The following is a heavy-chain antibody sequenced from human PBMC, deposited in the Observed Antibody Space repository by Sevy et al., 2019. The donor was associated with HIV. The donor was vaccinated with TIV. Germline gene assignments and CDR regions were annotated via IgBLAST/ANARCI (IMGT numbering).Heavy chain of an antibody. Sequence: SETLSLTCTVSGGSISSSSYYWVWIRQPPGKGLEWIGSIYYSGSTYYNPSLKSRVTISVDTSKNQFSLKLSSVTAADTAVYYCARITRVIYGMDVWGQGTTVTVSS. V-gene: IGHV4-39*01. J-gene: IGHJ6*02. CDR2: IYYSGST. D-gene: IGHD1-20*01. CDR3: ARITRVIYGMDV. CDR1: GGSISSSSYY.